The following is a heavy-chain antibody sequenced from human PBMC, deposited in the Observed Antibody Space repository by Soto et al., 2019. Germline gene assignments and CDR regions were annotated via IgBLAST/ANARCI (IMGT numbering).Heavy chain of an antibody. D-gene: IGHD2-15*01. CDR1: GFTFSNAW. Sequence: GGSLRLSCAASGFTFSNAWMSWVRQAPGKGLEWVGRIKSKTDGGTTDYAAPVKGRFTISRDDSKNTLNLQMNSLKTEDTAVYYCTTNVVVVAARAFDIWGQGTMVTVSS. V-gene: IGHV3-15*01. CDR2: IKSKTDGGTT. CDR3: TTNVVVVAARAFDI. J-gene: IGHJ3*02.